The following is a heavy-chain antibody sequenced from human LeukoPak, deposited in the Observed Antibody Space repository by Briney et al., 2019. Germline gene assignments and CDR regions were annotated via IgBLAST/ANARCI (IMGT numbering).Heavy chain of an antibody. Sequence: PSETLSLTCTVSGGSISNYYWSWIRQPPGKGLEWIGHIYYSGTTNYNPSLKSRVTISVDTSKNQLSLKLSSVTAADTAVYYCARGDIQQDGAEYFQHWDQGTLVTVSS. D-gene: IGHD5-24*01. CDR2: IYYSGTT. J-gene: IGHJ1*01. CDR1: GGSISNYY. V-gene: IGHV4-59*01. CDR3: ARGDIQQDGAEYFQH.